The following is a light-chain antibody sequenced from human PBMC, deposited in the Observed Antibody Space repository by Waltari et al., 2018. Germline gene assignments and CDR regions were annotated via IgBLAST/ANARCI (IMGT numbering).Light chain of an antibody. CDR3: SLYMGSGIWV. CDR1: SCSVSTAST. CDR2: KGS. Sequence: QTVVSHEPSLSVFPVRTITLTFALTSCSVSTASTPTWYQQTPGQPPRTLVYKGSSRSSGVPDRFSGSVLWNTAALTITGAQADDESNYYCSLYMGSGIWVFGGGTKLTVL. J-gene: IGLJ3*02. V-gene: IGLV8-61*01.